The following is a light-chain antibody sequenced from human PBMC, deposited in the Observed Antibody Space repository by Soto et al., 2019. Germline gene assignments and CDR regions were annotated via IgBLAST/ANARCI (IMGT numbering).Light chain of an antibody. CDR2: DVS. V-gene: IGLV2-11*01. Sequence: QSVLTQPRSVSGSPGQSVTISCTGTSSDVGGYNYVSWYQQHPGKAPKLMIYDVSKRPSGVPDRFSGSKSGNTASLTISGLQAEDEADYYCCPYAGSYTYLFGSGPNATVL. CDR1: SSDVGGYNY. CDR3: CPYAGSYTYL. J-gene: IGLJ1*01.